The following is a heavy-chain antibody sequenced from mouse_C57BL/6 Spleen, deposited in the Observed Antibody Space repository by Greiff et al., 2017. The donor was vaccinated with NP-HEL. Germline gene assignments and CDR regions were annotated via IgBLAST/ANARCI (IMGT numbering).Heavy chain of an antibody. D-gene: IGHD1-1*01. V-gene: IGHV1-7*01. CDR1: GYTFTSYW. J-gene: IGHJ2*01. Sequence: QVQLKQSGAELAKPGASVKLSCKASGYTFTSYWMHWVKQRPGQGLEWIGYNNPSSGYTKYNQKFKDKATLTADKSSSTAYMQLSSLTYEDSAVYYCARTDYGSSPFDYWGQGTTLTVSS. CDR2: NNPSSGYT. CDR3: ARTDYGSSPFDY.